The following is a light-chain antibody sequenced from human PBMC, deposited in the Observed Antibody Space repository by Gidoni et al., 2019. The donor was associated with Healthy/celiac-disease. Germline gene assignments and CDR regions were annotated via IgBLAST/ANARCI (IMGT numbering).Light chain of an antibody. CDR1: QSISSY. V-gene: IGKV1-39*01. Sequence: DIQMTQSPSSLSASVGDRVTITCRASQSISSYLNWYQQKPGKAPKRLIYAASSLQSGVPSRFRGRGSGTDCTLTISSLQPEDVATNYCQKSYSTPGTFGQGTKVEIK. CDR3: QKSYSTPGT. CDR2: AAS. J-gene: IGKJ1*01.